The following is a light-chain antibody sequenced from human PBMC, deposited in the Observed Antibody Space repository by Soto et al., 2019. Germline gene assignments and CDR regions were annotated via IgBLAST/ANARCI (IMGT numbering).Light chain of an antibody. CDR3: AAGDDSLSADVV. CDR1: SSNIGSNY. V-gene: IGLV1-47*01. CDR2: RNN. Sequence: QSVLTQPPSASGTPGQRVTISCSGSSSNIGSNYVYWYQQFPGTAPKLLIYRNNQRPSGVPDRFSGSKSGTSASLAISGLRSEDEADYYCAAGDDSLSADVVFGGGTKVTVI. J-gene: IGLJ2*01.